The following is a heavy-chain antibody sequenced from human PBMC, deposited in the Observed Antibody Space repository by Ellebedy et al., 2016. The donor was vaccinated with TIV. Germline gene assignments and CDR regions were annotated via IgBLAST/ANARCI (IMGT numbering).Heavy chain of an antibody. V-gene: IGHV3-30*18. Sequence: GESLKISCAASGFTFSSYGMHWVRQAPGKGLEWVAVISYDGSNKYYADSVKGRFTISRDNSKNTLYLEMNSLRAEDTAVYYCAKSADSGSYHDAFDIWGQGTRVTVSS. D-gene: IGHD1-26*01. CDR2: ISYDGSNK. CDR1: GFTFSSYG. J-gene: IGHJ3*02. CDR3: AKSADSGSYHDAFDI.